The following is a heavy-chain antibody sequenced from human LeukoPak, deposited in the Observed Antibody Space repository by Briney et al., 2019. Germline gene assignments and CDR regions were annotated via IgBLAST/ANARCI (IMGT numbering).Heavy chain of an antibody. J-gene: IGHJ6*02. CDR1: RFSFSNHW. Sequence: GGSLRLSCAASRFSFSNHWMSWVRQAPGKGLEWVANIKQDESEKYYVDSVKGRFAISRDNAKNSLYLEMNSLRAEDTAVYYCARGNLADYYGMDVWGQGTTVTVSS. CDR3: ARGNLADYYGMDV. V-gene: IGHV3-7*03. CDR2: IKQDESEK.